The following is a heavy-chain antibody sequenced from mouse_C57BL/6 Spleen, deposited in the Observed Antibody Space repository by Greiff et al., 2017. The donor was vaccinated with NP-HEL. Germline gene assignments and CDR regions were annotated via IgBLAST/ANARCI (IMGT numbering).Heavy chain of an antibody. CDR3: ARREYSTAMDY. J-gene: IGHJ4*01. V-gene: IGHV5-17*01. CDR2: ISSGSSTI. CDR1: GFTFSDYG. D-gene: IGHD2-5*01. Sequence: EVKLVESRGGLVKPGGSLKLSCAASGFTFSDYGMHWVRQAPEKGLEWVAYISSGSSTIYYADTVKGRFTISRDNAKNTLFLQMTSLRSEDTAMYYCARREYSTAMDYWGQGTSVTASS.